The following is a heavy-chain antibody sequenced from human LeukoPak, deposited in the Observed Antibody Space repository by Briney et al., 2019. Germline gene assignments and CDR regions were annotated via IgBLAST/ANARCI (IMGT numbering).Heavy chain of an antibody. CDR3: ARRSDVLLWFGELFSAFDI. Sequence: SETLSLTCAVSGYSISSGHYWGWIRQPPGKGLEWIGSIYHSGSTYYNPSLKGRVTISVDTSKNQFSLKLSSVTAADTAVYYCARRSDVLLWFGELFSAFDIWGQGTMVTVSS. J-gene: IGHJ3*02. CDR2: IYHSGST. V-gene: IGHV4-38-2*01. CDR1: GYSISSGHY. D-gene: IGHD3-10*01.